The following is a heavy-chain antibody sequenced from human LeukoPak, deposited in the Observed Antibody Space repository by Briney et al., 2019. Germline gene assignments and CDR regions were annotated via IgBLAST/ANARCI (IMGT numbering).Heavy chain of an antibody. V-gene: IGHV3-66*03. Sequence: GGSLRFSCAGSGFSVSHYYMNWVRQAPGKGLEWVSLIRDTGETFYADSVKGRFTISRDNSKNTMYLQMNRLRVEDTAVYFCARDRAVTQVWVEFDSWGQGTLVTVSS. D-gene: IGHD3-16*01. CDR1: GFSVSHYY. CDR3: ARDRAVTQVWVEFDS. J-gene: IGHJ5*01. CDR2: IRDTGET.